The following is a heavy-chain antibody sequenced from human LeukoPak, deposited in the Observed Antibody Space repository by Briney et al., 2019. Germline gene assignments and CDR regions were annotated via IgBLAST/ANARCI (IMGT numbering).Heavy chain of an antibody. J-gene: IGHJ6*03. CDR1: GYTFTSSN. CDR2: MNPNSGNT. CDR3: ARGLKLTVANYYYYYMDV. V-gene: IGHV1-8*03. Sequence: ASVKVSCKASGYTFTSSNINWVRPATGQGHEWMGWMNPNSGNTGYAQKFQGRVTITRNTSISTAYMELSSLRSEDTAVYYCARGLKLTVANYYYYYMDVWGKGTTVTVSS. D-gene: IGHD4-23*01.